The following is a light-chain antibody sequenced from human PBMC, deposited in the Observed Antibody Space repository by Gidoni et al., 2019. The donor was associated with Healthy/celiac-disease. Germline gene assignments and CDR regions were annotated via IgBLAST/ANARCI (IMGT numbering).Light chain of an antibody. V-gene: IGLV3-1*01. J-gene: IGLJ2*01. CDR1: NLGDKY. CDR2: QDS. CDR3: QAWDSSTAHVV. Sequence: SYELTQPPSVSVSPGQTASITCSGDNLGDKYACWYQQQPGQSPVRVIYQDSKRPSGIPERFSGSNSGNTATLTIGGTQAMDEADYYCQAWDSSTAHVVFGGGTKLTVL.